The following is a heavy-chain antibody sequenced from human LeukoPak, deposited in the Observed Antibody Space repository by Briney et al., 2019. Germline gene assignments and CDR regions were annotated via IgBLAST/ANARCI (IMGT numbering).Heavy chain of an antibody. Sequence: GESLKISCKGSGYSFTSYWIGWARQMPGKGLKWMGIIYPDDSDTRYSPSFQGRVTISADKSISTAYLQWSSLKASDTAIYYCARSPWFEEFSPNWFDPWGQGTLVTVSS. J-gene: IGHJ5*02. V-gene: IGHV5-51*01. CDR2: IYPDDSDT. CDR3: ARSPWFEEFSPNWFDP. CDR1: GYSFTSYW. D-gene: IGHD3-10*01.